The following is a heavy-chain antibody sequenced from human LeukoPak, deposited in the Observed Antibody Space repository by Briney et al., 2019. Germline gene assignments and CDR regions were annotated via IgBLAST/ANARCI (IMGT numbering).Heavy chain of an antibody. V-gene: IGHV1-2*02. CDR1: GYTFTGYY. D-gene: IGHD1-26*01. Sequence: ASVKVSCKASGYTFTGYYIHWVRQAPGQGLEWMGWINPNSGGTNYAQKFQGRVTMTRDTSISTAYMELSRLRSDDTAVYYCASIYSGSAGLFDYWGQGTLVTVSS. J-gene: IGHJ4*02. CDR2: INPNSGGT. CDR3: ASIYSGSAGLFDY.